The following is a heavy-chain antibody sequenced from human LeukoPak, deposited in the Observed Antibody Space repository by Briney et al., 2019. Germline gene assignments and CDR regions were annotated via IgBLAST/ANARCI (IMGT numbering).Heavy chain of an antibody. CDR2: ISAYNGNT. D-gene: IGHD6-19*01. CDR3: ARRPSIAVAGTGFDY. V-gene: IGHV1-18*01. J-gene: IGHJ4*02. Sequence: ASVKVSCKASGYTFTSYGISWVRQAPGQGLEWMGWISAYNGNTNYAQKLQGRVTMTTDTSTSTAYMELRSLRSDDTAVYYCARRPSIAVAGTGFDYWGQGTLVTVPS. CDR1: GYTFTSYG.